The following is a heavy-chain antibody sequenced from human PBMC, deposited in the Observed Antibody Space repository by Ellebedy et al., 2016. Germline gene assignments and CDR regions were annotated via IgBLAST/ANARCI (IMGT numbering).Heavy chain of an antibody. J-gene: IGHJ4*02. Sequence: GGSLRLSXAASGFAFTSYRMSWVRQAQGKGLEWVANIKQDGSEKYYVDSVKGRFTISRDNAKNSLYLQMNSLRPEETAVYYCSKDLSSRWCCDYWGQGTLVTVSS. CDR1: GFAFTSYR. CDR3: SKDLSSRWCCDY. CDR2: IKQDGSEK. D-gene: IGHD6-13*01. V-gene: IGHV3-7*01.